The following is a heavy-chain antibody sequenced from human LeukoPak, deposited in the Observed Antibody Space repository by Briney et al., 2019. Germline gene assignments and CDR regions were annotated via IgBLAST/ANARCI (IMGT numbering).Heavy chain of an antibody. Sequence: SETLSITCTVSGGSISSYYWSWIRQPAGKGLEWIGRIYTSGSTNYNPSLKSRVTMSVDTSKNQFSLKLSSVTAADTAVYYCVISSSFYTYDYWGQGTLVTVSS. J-gene: IGHJ4*02. CDR2: IYTSGST. V-gene: IGHV4-4*07. CDR3: VISSSFYTYDY. D-gene: IGHD3-22*01. CDR1: GGSISSYY.